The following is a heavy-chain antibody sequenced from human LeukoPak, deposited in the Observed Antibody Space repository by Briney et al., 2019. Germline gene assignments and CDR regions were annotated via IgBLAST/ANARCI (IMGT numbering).Heavy chain of an antibody. V-gene: IGHV1-2*06. D-gene: IGHD2-2*01. Sequence: ASVKVSCKASGYTFTGYYMHWVRQAPGQGLEWMGRINPNSGGTNYAQKLQGRVTMTTDTSTNTAYMELMSLRSDDTAVYYCAKGGSTRPWSFDIWGQGTMVTVSS. CDR1: GYTFTGYY. CDR2: INPNSGGT. J-gene: IGHJ3*02. CDR3: AKGGSTRPWSFDI.